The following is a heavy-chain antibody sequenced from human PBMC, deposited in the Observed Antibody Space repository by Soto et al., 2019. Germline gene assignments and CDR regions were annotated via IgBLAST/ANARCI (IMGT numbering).Heavy chain of an antibody. CDR3: ARESEDLTSNFDY. CDR1: GFTFSRYS. CDR2: ISSTTNYI. Sequence: EVQLVESGGGWFRPGGSLRPSCAAPGFTFSRYSMNWVRRAPGKGLEWVSSISSTTNYIYYADSMKGRFTVSRHNAKNSVYLDMNSLSAEDTAVYYCARESEDLTSNFDYWGQGTLVTVSS. J-gene: IGHJ4*02. V-gene: IGHV3-21*01.